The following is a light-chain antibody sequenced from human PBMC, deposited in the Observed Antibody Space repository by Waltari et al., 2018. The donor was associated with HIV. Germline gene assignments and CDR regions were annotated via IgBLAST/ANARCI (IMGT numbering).Light chain of an antibody. Sequence: QTVVTQEPSFSVSPGGTVPLTCGLSSGSVSTSYYPSWYQQTPGQAPRTLIHSTNTRSSGVPDRFSGSIVGNKAALTITGAQADDESDYYCVLYMGSGLWVFGGGTK. J-gene: IGLJ3*02. CDR2: STN. V-gene: IGLV8-61*01. CDR3: VLYMGSGLWV. CDR1: SGSVSTSYY.